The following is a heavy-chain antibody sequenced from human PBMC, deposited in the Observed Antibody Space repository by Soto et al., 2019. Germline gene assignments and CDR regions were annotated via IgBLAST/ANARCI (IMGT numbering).Heavy chain of an antibody. CDR2: VGPESGAT. CDR1: GYTFTGHY. Sequence: ASVKVSCKASGYTFTGHYIHWVRQAPEQGPEWMGEVGPESGATRYAQKFQGRVTMTRDTSITTVYMELKNLSPDDTAVYYCGRGRSGQIVVFYWGQGTPVTVSS. V-gene: IGHV1-2*02. D-gene: IGHD1-26*01. J-gene: IGHJ4*02. CDR3: GRGRSGQIVVFY.